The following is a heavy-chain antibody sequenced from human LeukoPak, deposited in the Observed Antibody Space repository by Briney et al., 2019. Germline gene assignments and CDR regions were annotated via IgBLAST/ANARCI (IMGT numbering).Heavy chain of an antibody. V-gene: IGHV3-7*01. J-gene: IGHJ4*02. D-gene: IGHD6-13*01. CDR1: GFTFSSYA. Sequence: GGSLRLSCAASGFTFSSYAMSWVRQAPGKGLEWVANIKQDGSEKYYVDSVKGRFIISRDNAKNSLYLQMNSLRAEDTAVYYCARGAAWYDYWGQGTLVTVSS. CDR3: ARGAAWYDY. CDR2: IKQDGSEK.